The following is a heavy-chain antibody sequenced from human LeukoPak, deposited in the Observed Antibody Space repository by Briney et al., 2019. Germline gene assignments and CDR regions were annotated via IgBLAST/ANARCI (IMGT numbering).Heavy chain of an antibody. J-gene: IGHJ4*02. D-gene: IGHD3-22*01. CDR3: ARDGQTDYYDSSGADS. Sequence: GGSLRLSCAASGYTFTSYYMHWVRQAPGQGLEWMGIINPSGGSTSYAQKFQGRVTMTRDTSTSTVYMELSSLRSEDTAVYYCARDGQTDYYDSSGADSWGQGTLVTVSS. CDR2: INPSGGST. CDR1: GYTFTSYY. V-gene: IGHV1-46*01.